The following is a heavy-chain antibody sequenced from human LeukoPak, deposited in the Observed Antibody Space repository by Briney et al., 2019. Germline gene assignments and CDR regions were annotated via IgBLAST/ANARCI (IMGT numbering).Heavy chain of an antibody. CDR2: IYYSGST. CDR3: ARISPYIVPNQAYGMDV. Sequence: PSDTLSLTCTVSGGSISSYYWSWIRQPPGKGLEWIGYIYYSGSTNYNPSLKSRVTISVDTSKNQFSLELSSVTAADTAVYYCARISPYIVPNQAYGMDVWGQGTTVTVSS. D-gene: IGHD2-8*01. CDR1: GGSISSYY. V-gene: IGHV4-59*07. J-gene: IGHJ6*02.